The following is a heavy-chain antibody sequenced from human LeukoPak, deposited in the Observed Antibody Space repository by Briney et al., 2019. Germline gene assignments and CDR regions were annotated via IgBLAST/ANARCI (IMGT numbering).Heavy chain of an antibody. Sequence: GGSLRLSCAASGFTFSIYSMNWVRQAPGKGLEWLSYISSSSSTIKYADSVKGRITISRDNAKDSLYLQMNSLRGEDTAVYYCARDTRHGYYDSSVYYMDVWGKGTTVTVSS. CDR1: GFTFSIYS. CDR2: ISSSSSTI. J-gene: IGHJ6*03. D-gene: IGHD3-22*01. V-gene: IGHV3-48*01. CDR3: ARDTRHGYYDSSVYYMDV.